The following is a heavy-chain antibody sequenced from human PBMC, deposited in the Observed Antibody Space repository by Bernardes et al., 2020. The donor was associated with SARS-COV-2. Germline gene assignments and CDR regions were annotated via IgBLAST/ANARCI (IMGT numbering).Heavy chain of an antibody. D-gene: IGHD3-16*01. CDR2: MNPATGKT. J-gene: IGHJ4*02. CDR1: GFTFTSYD. Sequence: ASVKVSCKASGFTFTSYDFTWVRQATGQGFEWMGWMNPATGKTGYAQKFQGRVTMTRNTSITTAYMELSSLRSEDTAIYYCTVSENDDYDYGMQWGQRTLVTVSS. V-gene: IGHV1-8*01. CDR3: TVSENDDYDYGMQ.